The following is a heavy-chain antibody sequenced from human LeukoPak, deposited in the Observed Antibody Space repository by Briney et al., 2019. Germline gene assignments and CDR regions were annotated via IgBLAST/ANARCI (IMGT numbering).Heavy chain of an antibody. J-gene: IGHJ3*02. V-gene: IGHV1-46*01. CDR1: GYTFTSYY. CDR2: INPSGGST. D-gene: IGHD3-22*01. CDR3: ARVYYYDSSGSLPTRNAFDI. Sequence: ASVKVSCKASGYTFTSYYMHWVRQAPGQGLEWMGIINPSGGSTSYAQKFQGRVTMTRDTSTSTVYMELSSLRSEDTAVYYCARVYYYDSSGSLPTRNAFDIWGQGTMDTVSS.